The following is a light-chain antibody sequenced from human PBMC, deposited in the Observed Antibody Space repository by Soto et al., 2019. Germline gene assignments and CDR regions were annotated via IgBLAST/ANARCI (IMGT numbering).Light chain of an antibody. CDR3: SSSISSSTPYV. J-gene: IGLJ1*01. Sequence: QSALTQPASVSGSPGQSITISCTGTSSDVGGYNYVSWYQQHPGKAPKLMIYEVSNRPSGVSNRFSGSKSGNTASLTISGLQAEDEDDYYCSSSISSSTPYVFGTGTKLTVL. CDR1: SSDVGGYNY. V-gene: IGLV2-14*01. CDR2: EVS.